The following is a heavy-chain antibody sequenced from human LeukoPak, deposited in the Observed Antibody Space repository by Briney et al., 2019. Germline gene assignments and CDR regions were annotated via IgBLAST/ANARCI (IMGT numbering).Heavy chain of an antibody. CDR3: ARAPGYNPPYYFDY. CDR2: IYYSGST. Sequence: SETLSLTCTVSGGSISSYYWSWIWQPPGKGLEWIGYIYYSGSTNYNPSLKSRVTISVDTSKNQFSLKLSSVTAADTAVYYCARAPGYNPPYYFDYWGQGTLVTVSS. J-gene: IGHJ4*02. V-gene: IGHV4-59*01. D-gene: IGHD1-14*01. CDR1: GGSISSYY.